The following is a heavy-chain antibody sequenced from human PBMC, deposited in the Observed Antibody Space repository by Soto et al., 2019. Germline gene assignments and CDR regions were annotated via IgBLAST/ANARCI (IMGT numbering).Heavy chain of an antibody. D-gene: IGHD4-17*01. J-gene: IGHJ4*02. CDR3: ARGTPVETGNY. V-gene: IGHV1-18*01. CDR1: GYTFTSYG. CDR2: ISAYNVNT. Sequence: QVQLVQSGAEVKKPGASVKVSCKASGYTFTSYGISWVRQAPGQGLEWMGWISAYNVNTNYAHKLQGRVTMTTNTSTSTSYMEMRSLRSADTAVDYCARGTPVETGNYWGQGTLVTVSS.